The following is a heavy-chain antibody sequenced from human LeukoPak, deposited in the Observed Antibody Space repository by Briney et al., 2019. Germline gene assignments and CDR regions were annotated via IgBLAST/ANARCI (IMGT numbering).Heavy chain of an antibody. Sequence: SETLSLTCAVYGGSFSGYYWSWIRQPPGKGLEWIGEINHSGSTNYNPSLKSRVTITVDTSKNQFSLKLSSVTAADTAVYYCARTILRYFDWQLDYWGQGTLVTVSS. J-gene: IGHJ4*02. CDR1: GGSFSGYY. CDR2: INHSGST. D-gene: IGHD3-9*01. V-gene: IGHV4-34*01. CDR3: ARTILRYFDWQLDY.